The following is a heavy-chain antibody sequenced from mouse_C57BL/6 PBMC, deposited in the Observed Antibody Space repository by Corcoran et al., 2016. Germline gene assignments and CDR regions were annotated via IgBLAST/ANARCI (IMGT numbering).Heavy chain of an antibody. J-gene: IGHJ2*01. CDR1: GYTFTGYW. Sequence: QVQLQQSGAELMKPGASVKLSCKATGYTFTGYWIEWVKQRPGHGLEWIGEILPGSGSTNYNEKFKGKDTFTADTSSNTAYMQLSSLTTEDSASEYCAVTTVVATYYFDDWGQGTTLTVSS. D-gene: IGHD1-1*01. CDR2: ILPGSGST. V-gene: IGHV1-9*01. CDR3: AVTTVVATYYFDD.